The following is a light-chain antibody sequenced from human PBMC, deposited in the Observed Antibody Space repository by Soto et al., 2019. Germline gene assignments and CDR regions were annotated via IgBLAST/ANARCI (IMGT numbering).Light chain of an antibody. CDR3: QHYNNGPRYT. V-gene: IGKV3-15*01. Sequence: EVVLTQSPATLSVSPGERATLSCRASQSVSSHLAWYQQKPGQAPRLLIYGASTRATGIPDRFSGSGSGTEFPLTISSLQSEDFAVYYCQHYNNGPRYTFGHGTKLEIK. CDR1: QSVSSH. CDR2: GAS. J-gene: IGKJ2*01.